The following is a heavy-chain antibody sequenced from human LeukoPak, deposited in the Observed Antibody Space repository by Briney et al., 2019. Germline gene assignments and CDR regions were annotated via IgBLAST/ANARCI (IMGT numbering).Heavy chain of an antibody. CDR1: GYSFTSYW. J-gene: IGHJ6*02. CDR2: IYPGDSGT. V-gene: IGHV5-51*01. CDR3: ARGYSSSWYKAGYYYYYGMDV. Sequence: GESLKISCKGSGYSFTSYWIGWVRQMPGKGREWMGIIYPGDSGTRYSPSFQGQVTISADKSISTAYLQWSSLKASDTAMYYCARGYSSSWYKAGYYYYYGMDVWGRGTTVTVSS. D-gene: IGHD6-13*01.